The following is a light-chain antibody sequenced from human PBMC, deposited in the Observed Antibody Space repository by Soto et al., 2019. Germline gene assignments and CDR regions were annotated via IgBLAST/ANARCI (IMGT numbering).Light chain of an antibody. V-gene: IGKV1-5*01. J-gene: IGKJ5*01. CDR1: QSLDNC. CDR2: AAS. CDR3: QQLNSYPIT. Sequence: RLTQYPYTLSASIGDRVTITCRASQSLDNCLAWYQQKPGKAPKLLIYAASTLQSGVPSRFSGSGSGTDFTPTISSLQPEDFATYYCQQLNSYPITFGQGTRLEI.